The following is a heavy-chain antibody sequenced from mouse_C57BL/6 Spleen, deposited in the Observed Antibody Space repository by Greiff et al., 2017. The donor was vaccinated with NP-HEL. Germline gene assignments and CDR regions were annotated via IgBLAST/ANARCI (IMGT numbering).Heavy chain of an antibody. J-gene: IGHJ2*01. CDR2: IDPANGNT. Sequence: VQLKQSVAELVRPGASVKLSCTASGFNIKNTYMHWVKQRPEQGLEWIGRIDPANGNTKYAPKFQGKATITADTSSNTAYLQLSSLTSEDTAIYYCARRNYYGSSGYYFDYWGQGTTLTVSS. V-gene: IGHV14-3*01. D-gene: IGHD1-1*01. CDR1: GFNIKNTY. CDR3: ARRNYYGSSGYYFDY.